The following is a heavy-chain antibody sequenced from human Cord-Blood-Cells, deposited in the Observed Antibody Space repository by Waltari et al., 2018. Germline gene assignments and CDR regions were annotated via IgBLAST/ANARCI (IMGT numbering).Heavy chain of an antibody. CDR2: IIPIFGTA. J-gene: IGHJ3*02. D-gene: IGHD6-6*01. Sequence: SWVRQAPGQGLEWMGGIIPIFGTANYAQKFQGRVTITADESTSTAYMELSSLRSEDTAVYYCARLAARDAFDIWGQGTMVTVSS. V-gene: IGHV1-69*01. CDR3: ARLAARDAFDI.